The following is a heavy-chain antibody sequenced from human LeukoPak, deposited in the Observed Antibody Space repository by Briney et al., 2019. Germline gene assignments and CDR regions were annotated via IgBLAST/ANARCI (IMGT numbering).Heavy chain of an antibody. Sequence: PGGSLRLSCAASGFTFSSYSMNWVRQAPWKGLEWVSSIRSSSSYIYYADSVKGRFTISRDNAKNSLYLQMNSLRAEDTAVYYCARDPFDGSGSYVPWFDPWGQGTLVTVSS. CDR2: IRSSSSYI. J-gene: IGHJ5*02. V-gene: IGHV3-21*01. CDR1: GFTFSSYS. CDR3: ARDPFDGSGSYVPWFDP. D-gene: IGHD3-10*01.